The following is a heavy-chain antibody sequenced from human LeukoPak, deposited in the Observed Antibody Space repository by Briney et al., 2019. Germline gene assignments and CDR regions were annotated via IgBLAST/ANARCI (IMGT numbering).Heavy chain of an antibody. CDR2: IYYSGST. D-gene: IGHD3-22*01. CDR3: TRRRGYSLDY. CDR1: GGSISSYY. V-gene: IGHV4-59*08. Sequence: SETLSLTCTVSGGSISSYYWSWIRQPPGKGLEWIGYIYYSGSTNYNPSLKSRVTISVDTSKNQFSLKLSSVTAADTAVYYCTRRRGYSLDYWGQGTLVTVSS. J-gene: IGHJ4*02.